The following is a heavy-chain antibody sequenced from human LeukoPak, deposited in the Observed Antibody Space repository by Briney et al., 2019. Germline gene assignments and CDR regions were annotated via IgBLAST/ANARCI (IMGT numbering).Heavy chain of an antibody. CDR1: GGSFSGYY. D-gene: IGHD3-22*01. CDR2: INHSGST. Sequence: SETLSLTCAVYGGSFSGYYWIRQPPGKGLEWIGEINHSGSTNYNPSLKSRVTISVDTSKNQFSLKLSSVTAADTAVYYCVRGQVLRYYDSSGIIDYWGQGTLVTVSS. CDR3: VRGQVLRYYDSSGIIDY. J-gene: IGHJ4*02. V-gene: IGHV4-34*01.